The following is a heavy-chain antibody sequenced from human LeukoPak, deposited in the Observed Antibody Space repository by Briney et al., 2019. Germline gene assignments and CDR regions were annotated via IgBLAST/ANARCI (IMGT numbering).Heavy chain of an antibody. J-gene: IGHJ4*02. D-gene: IGHD1-26*01. CDR3: ARGASLSGSYLFDY. CDR2: ISWNSGTI. Sequence: PGGSLRLSCAASGFTFDDYAMHWVRQAPGKGLEWVSGISWNSGTIDYADSVKGRFIISRDNAKNSLYLQINSLRAEDTALYYCARGASLSGSYLFDYWGQGTLVTVSS. V-gene: IGHV3-9*01. CDR1: GFTFDDYA.